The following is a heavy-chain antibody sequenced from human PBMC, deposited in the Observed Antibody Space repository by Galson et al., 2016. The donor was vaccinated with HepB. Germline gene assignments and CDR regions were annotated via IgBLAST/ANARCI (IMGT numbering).Heavy chain of an antibody. Sequence: SLRLSCAASGFTFSSYWMSWVRQAPGKGLEWLANIKQDGSDKYYVDSVKGRFTISRDNAKNSLYLQMNSLGAEDTAVYYCAREPAYSYAYGLGDYWGQGTLVTVSS. CDR1: GFTFSSYW. J-gene: IGHJ4*02. CDR3: AREPAYSYAYGLGDY. D-gene: IGHD5-18*01. V-gene: IGHV3-7*03. CDR2: IKQDGSDK.